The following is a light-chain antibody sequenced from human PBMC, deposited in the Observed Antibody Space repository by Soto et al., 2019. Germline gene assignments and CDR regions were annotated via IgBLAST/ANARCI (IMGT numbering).Light chain of an antibody. CDR1: SSDVGGYNY. Sequence: HSALTQARSVSGSPGQSVTISCTGTSSDVGGYNYVSWYQHHPGKAPKFMIYDVSKRPSGVPDRFSGSKSGNTASLTISGLQAEDEADYYCCSYAGNYTVVFGGGTQLTVL. V-gene: IGLV2-11*01. J-gene: IGLJ7*01. CDR2: DVS. CDR3: CSYAGNYTVV.